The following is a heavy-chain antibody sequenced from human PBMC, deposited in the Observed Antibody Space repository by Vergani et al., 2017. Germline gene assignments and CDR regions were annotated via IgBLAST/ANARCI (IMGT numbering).Heavy chain of an antibody. CDR1: GDSINNGNYS. CDR2: VYYNGST. V-gene: IGHV4-39*01. Sequence: QLQLQESGPGLVKPSETLSLTCLVSGDSINNGNYSWGWIRQPPGKGLEWIGSVYYNGSTYYNPSLKSRVTTSVDASKNQFSLKLTSVTAADTAVYRCVSLATSPPRCFDCWGQGTLVIVSS. CDR3: VSLATSPPRCFDC. J-gene: IGHJ4*02. D-gene: IGHD2-2*01.